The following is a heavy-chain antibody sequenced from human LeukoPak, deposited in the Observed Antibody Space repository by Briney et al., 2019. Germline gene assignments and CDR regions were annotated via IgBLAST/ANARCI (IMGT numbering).Heavy chain of an antibody. D-gene: IGHD2-2*02. Sequence: QPGGSLRLSCAASGFTFSSYEVNWVRQAPGKGLEWVGFIRSKAYGGTTEYAASVKGRFTISRDDSKSIAYLQMNSLKTEDTAVYYCTSPDIVVVPAAIQNYYYYMDVWGKGTTVTISS. CDR3: TSPDIVVVPAAIQNYYYYMDV. CDR2: IRSKAYGGTT. V-gene: IGHV3-49*04. CDR1: GFTFSSYE. J-gene: IGHJ6*03.